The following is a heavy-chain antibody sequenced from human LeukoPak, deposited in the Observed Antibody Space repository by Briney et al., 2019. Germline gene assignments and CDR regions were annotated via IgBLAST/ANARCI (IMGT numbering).Heavy chain of an antibody. CDR2: IKQDGSEK. V-gene: IGHV3-7*01. D-gene: IGHD6-19*01. CDR1: GFTFSSYW. Sequence: TGGSLRLSCAASGFTFSSYWMSWVRQAPGKGLEWVANIKQDGSEKYYVDSVKGRFTISRDNAKNSLYLQMNSLRAEDTAVYYCARQNSGYSSGYNFDYWGQGTLVTVSS. CDR3: ARQNSGYSSGYNFDY. J-gene: IGHJ4*02.